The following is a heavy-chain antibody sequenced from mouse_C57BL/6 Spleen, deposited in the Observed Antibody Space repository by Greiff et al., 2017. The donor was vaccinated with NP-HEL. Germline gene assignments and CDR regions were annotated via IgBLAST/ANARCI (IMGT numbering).Heavy chain of an antibody. CDR3: AIITTVVATEDYAMDY. CDR1: GFTFSDYG. D-gene: IGHD1-1*01. CDR2: ISSGSSTI. Sequence: EVHLVESGGGLVKPGGSLKLSCAASGFTFSDYGMHWVRQAPEKGLEWVAYISSGSSTIYYADTVKGRFTISRDNAKNTLFLQMTSLRSEDTAMYYCAIITTVVATEDYAMDYWGQGTSVTVSS. V-gene: IGHV5-17*01. J-gene: IGHJ4*01.